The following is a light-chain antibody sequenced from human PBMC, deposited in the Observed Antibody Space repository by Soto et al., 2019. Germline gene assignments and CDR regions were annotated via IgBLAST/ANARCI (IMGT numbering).Light chain of an antibody. Sequence: DIQMTHSPSTLSASVGDKVTITCRASQSISSWLACHQQKPGTAPKLLIYKESSLESGVPSRFSGSGSGTEFTLTISSLQPEDFATYYCQQLHGYPITFGQGTRLEIK. V-gene: IGKV1-5*03. CDR2: KES. CDR3: QQLHGYPIT. J-gene: IGKJ5*01. CDR1: QSISSW.